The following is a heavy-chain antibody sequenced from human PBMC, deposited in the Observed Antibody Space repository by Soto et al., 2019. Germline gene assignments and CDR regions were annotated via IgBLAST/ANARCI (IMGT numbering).Heavy chain of an antibody. V-gene: IGHV4-4*02. CDR1: GGSISSSNW. CDR2: IYHSGST. D-gene: IGHD5-18*01. CDR3: ARTVDTAMVTLFDP. Sequence: PSETLSLTCAVSGGSISSSNWWSWVRQPPGKGLEWIGEIYHSGSTNYNPSLKSRVTISVDKSKNQFSLKLSSVTAADTAVYYCARTVDTAMVTLFDPWGQRTLVTVSS. J-gene: IGHJ5*02.